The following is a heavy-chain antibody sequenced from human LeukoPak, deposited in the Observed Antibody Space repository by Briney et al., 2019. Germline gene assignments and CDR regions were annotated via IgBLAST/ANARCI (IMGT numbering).Heavy chain of an antibody. V-gene: IGHV3-15*01. CDR1: GFTFSDYY. CDR3: TTLNYGADYYYGMDV. CDR2: IKRKSDGGRI. J-gene: IGHJ6*02. D-gene: IGHD4-17*01. Sequence: KPGGSLRLSCAASGFTFSDYYMSWIRQAPGKGLEWVGRIKRKSDGGRIDYAAPVKGRFTISRDDSKNTLYLQMNSLKTEDTAVYFCTTLNYGADYYYGMDVWGQGTTVTVSS.